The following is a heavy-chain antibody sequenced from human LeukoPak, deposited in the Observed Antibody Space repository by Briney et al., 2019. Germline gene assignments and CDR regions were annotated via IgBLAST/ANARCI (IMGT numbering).Heavy chain of an antibody. CDR3: ARVLPYYYDSSGYYYGWFDP. CDR1: GGSISSYY. Sequence: SETLSLTCTVSGGSISSYYRSWIRQPPGKGLEWIGYIYYSGSTNYNPSLKSRVTISVDTSKNQFSLKLSSVTAADTAVYYCARVLPYYYDSSGYYYGWFDPWGQGTLVTVSS. V-gene: IGHV4-59*01. J-gene: IGHJ5*02. CDR2: IYYSGST. D-gene: IGHD3-22*01.